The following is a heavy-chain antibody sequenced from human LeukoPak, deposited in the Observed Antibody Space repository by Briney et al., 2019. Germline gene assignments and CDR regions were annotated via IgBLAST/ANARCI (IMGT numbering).Heavy chain of an antibody. D-gene: IGHD3-22*01. J-gene: IGHJ4*02. Sequence: GASVKVSCKASGYTFTGYYMHWVRQAPGQGLEWMGIINPSGGSTSYAQKFQGRVTMTRDTSTSTVYMELSSLRSEDTAVYYCARSYDSSGYYYVPGYWGQGTLVTVSS. CDR1: GYTFTGYY. CDR2: INPSGGST. CDR3: ARSYDSSGYYYVPGY. V-gene: IGHV1-46*01.